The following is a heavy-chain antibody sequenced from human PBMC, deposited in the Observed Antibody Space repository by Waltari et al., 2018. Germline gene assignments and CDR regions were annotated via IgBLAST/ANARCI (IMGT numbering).Heavy chain of an antibody. D-gene: IGHD3-22*01. J-gene: IGHJ4*02. V-gene: IGHV1-69*12. CDR2: FIPLSVSQ. CDR1: GLSMRGYT. CDR3: ARGYRYDSSERFYLDY. Sequence: QVQLAQSGAEVRSPGSSVTISCKASGLSMRGYTSSWVRQAPGQGLGWMGGFIPLSVSQTYTQKFQCRLTITADESTRTTVMELRNLKYEDTAVYFCARGYRYDSSERFYLDYWGQGSPVIVS.